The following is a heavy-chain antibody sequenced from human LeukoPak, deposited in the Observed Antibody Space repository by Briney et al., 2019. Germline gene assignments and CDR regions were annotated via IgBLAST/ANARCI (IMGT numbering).Heavy chain of an antibody. Sequence: ASVKVSCKASGYTFTGYYMHWVRQAPGQGLGWMGWINPNSGGTNYAQKFQGRVTMTRDTSISTAYMELSRLRSDDTAVYYCARGYYDILTGRPRDWFDPWGQGTLVTVSS. D-gene: IGHD3-9*01. CDR1: GYTFTGYY. J-gene: IGHJ5*02. CDR2: INPNSGGT. CDR3: ARGYYDILTGRPRDWFDP. V-gene: IGHV1-2*02.